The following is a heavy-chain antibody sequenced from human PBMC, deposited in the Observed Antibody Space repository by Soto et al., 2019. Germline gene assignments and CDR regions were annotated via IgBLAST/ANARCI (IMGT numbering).Heavy chain of an antibody. V-gene: IGHV3-9*01. D-gene: IGHD6-19*01. CDR2: IAWNSGSI. CDR3: AKGGYGSGWYLTY. Sequence: EVQLVESGGGLVQPGRSLRLSCAASGFTFDDYDVHWVRQAPGKGLEWVSHIAWNSGSIAYADSVKGRFTISRDNAKNSLYLQMNSLRAEDTALYYCAKGGYGSGWYLTYWGLGTLVTVSS. CDR1: GFTFDDYD. J-gene: IGHJ4*02.